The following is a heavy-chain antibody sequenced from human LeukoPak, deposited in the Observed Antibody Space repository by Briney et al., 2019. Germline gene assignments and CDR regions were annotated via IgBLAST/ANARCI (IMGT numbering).Heavy chain of an antibody. CDR1: GYTFTSYG. Sequence: GASVKVPCKASGYTFTSYGISWVRQAPGQGLEWMGWISAYNGNTNYAQKLQGRVTMTTNTSTSTAYKELRSLTSDDTAVYYCARVRNIAAAAYFDYWGQGTLVTVSS. D-gene: IGHD6-13*01. J-gene: IGHJ4*02. V-gene: IGHV1-18*01. CDR2: ISAYNGNT. CDR3: ARVRNIAAAAYFDY.